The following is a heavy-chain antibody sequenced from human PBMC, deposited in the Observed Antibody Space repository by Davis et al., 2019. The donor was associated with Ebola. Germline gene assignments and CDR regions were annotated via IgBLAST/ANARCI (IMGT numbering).Heavy chain of an antibody. CDR2: ISYDGSNK. Sequence: PGGSLRLSCAASGFTSSSYGMHWVRQAPGKGLEWVAVISYDGSNKYYADSVKGRFTISRDNSKNTLYLQMNSLRAEDTAVYYCARVVMITFGGVIVTSDAFDIWGQGTMVTVSS. CDR1: GFTSSSYG. CDR3: ARVVMITFGGVIVTSDAFDI. J-gene: IGHJ3*02. V-gene: IGHV3-30*03. D-gene: IGHD3-16*02.